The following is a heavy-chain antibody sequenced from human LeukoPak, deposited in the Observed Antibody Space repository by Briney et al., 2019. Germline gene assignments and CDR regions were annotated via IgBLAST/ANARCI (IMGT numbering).Heavy chain of an antibody. CDR1: GVSISPYY. D-gene: IGHD1-26*01. CDR2: IYYSGST. V-gene: IGHV4-59*01. CDR3: ARIVGGGIDY. J-gene: IGHJ4*02. Sequence: SETLSLTCTVSGVSISPYYWSWIRQPPGKGLEWIGYIYYSGSTKYNPSLKSRVTMSVDTSKNQFSLKLSSATAADTAVYYCARIVGGGIDYWGQGTLVTVSS.